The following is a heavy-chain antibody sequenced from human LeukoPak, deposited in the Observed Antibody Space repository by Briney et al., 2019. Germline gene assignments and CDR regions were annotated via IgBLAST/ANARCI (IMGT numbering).Heavy chain of an antibody. Sequence: SETLSLTCTVFGYSISSGYYWGWIRQPPGKGLEWIGSIYHSGSTYYNPSLKSRVTISVDTSKNQFSLKLSSVTAADTAVYYCARNRDGYNSFDYWGQGTLVAVSS. V-gene: IGHV4-38-2*02. CDR2: IYHSGST. J-gene: IGHJ4*02. CDR1: GYSISSGYY. CDR3: ARNRDGYNSFDY. D-gene: IGHD5-24*01.